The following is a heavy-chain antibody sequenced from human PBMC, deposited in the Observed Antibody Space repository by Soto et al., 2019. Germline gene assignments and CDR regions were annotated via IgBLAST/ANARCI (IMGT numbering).Heavy chain of an antibody. Sequence: SGPTLVNPTQTLTLTCTFSGFSLNTSGVCVSWIRQPPGKALEWLALIDWGDNEYYSTSLKTRLAISKDTSKNRVVLTMTNMDPMDTATYYCAQNSRGTMGPFEYWGQGTLVTVSS. J-gene: IGHJ4*02. V-gene: IGHV2-70*01. CDR2: IDWGDNE. D-gene: IGHD3-16*01. CDR3: AQNSRGTMGPFEY. CDR1: GFSLNTSGVC.